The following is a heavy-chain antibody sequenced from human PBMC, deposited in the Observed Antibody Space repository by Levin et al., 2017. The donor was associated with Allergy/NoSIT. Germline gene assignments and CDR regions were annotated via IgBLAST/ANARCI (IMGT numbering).Heavy chain of an antibody. D-gene: IGHD3-10*01. Sequence: PGGSLRLSCAASGFTFSNYAMSWVRQAPGKGLEWVSTISGSGGSKYYADSVNGRFTISRDNSKNTLYLQMTSLRVADTAIYYCASHGGEVLLWFGELFWGQGTLVTVSS. CDR2: ISGSGGSK. J-gene: IGHJ4*02. CDR3: ASHGGEVLLWFGELF. V-gene: IGHV3-23*01. CDR1: GFTFSNYA.